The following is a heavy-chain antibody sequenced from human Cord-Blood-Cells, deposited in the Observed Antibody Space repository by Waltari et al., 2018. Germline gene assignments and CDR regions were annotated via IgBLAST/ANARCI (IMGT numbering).Heavy chain of an antibody. Sequence: QVQLQQWGAGLLKPSETLSLTCAVYGGSFSGYYWSWIRQPPGKGLEWIGEINHSGSTHYSPSLKSRVTISVDTAKNQFSLKLSSVTAADTAVYYCARGGGSYYNWFDPWGQGTLVTVSS. CDR3: ARGGGSYYNWFDP. CDR1: GGSFSGYY. CDR2: INHSGST. J-gene: IGHJ5*02. D-gene: IGHD1-26*01. V-gene: IGHV4-34*01.